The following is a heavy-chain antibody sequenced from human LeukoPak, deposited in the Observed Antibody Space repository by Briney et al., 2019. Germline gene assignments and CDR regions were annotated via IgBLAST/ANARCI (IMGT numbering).Heavy chain of an antibody. CDR2: ISGSGGSP. J-gene: IGHJ4*02. CDR1: GFTFSSFA. D-gene: IGHD1-14*01. V-gene: IGHV3-23*01. Sequence: GGSLRLSCAASGFTFSSFAMSWVRRAPGKGLEWISAISGSGGSPHYAESVKGRITISRDFSKNRLYLQMNSLRAEDTAIYYCAKDRSVSSTYSFDSWGQGTLVAVSS. CDR3: AKDRSVSSTYSFDS.